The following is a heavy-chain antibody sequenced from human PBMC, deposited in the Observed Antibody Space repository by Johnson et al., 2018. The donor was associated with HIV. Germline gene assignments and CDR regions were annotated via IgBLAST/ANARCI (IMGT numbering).Heavy chain of an antibody. CDR1: GFTFSSYA. D-gene: IGHD6-19*01. Sequence: VQLVESGGGVVQPGRSLRLSCADSGFTFSSYAIHWVRQASGKGLEWVGRIRSKANSYATAYAASVKGRFTISRDDSKNTAYLQMNSLKPEDTAGYYFTSGKSWLAVDAFDIWGQGTMVTVSS. V-gene: IGHV3-73*01. J-gene: IGHJ3*02. CDR2: IRSKANSYAT. CDR3: TSGKSWLAVDAFDI.